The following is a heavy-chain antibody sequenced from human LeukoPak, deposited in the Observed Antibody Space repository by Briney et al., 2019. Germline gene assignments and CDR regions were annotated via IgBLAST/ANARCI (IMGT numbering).Heavy chain of an antibody. CDR2: IRSKAYGGTT. J-gene: IGHJ3*02. Sequence: PGGSLRLSCTASGFTFGDYAMSWFRQAPGKGLEWVGFIRSKAYGGTTEYAASVKGRFTISRDDSKSIAYLQMNSLKTEDTAVYYCNLWGLSNAFDIWGQGTMVTVSS. CDR3: NLWGLSNAFDI. V-gene: IGHV3-49*03. D-gene: IGHD3-16*01. CDR1: GFTFGDYA.